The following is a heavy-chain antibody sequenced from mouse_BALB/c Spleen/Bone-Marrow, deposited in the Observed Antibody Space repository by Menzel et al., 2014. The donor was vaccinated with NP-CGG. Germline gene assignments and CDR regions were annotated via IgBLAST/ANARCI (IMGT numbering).Heavy chain of an antibody. J-gene: IGHJ4*01. CDR1: GYTFTRYT. CDR2: INPSSAYN. D-gene: IGHD1-1*01. Sequence: QVHLQQPGAELARPGASVKMSCQASGYTFTRYTMHWEKQRPGQGLEWIGYINPSSAYNNYNQKFKDKATLTADKSSSTAYMQLGSLTSEDSAVYYCTIRYYAMDYWGQGTSVTVSS. CDR3: TIRYYAMDY. V-gene: IGHV1-4*01.